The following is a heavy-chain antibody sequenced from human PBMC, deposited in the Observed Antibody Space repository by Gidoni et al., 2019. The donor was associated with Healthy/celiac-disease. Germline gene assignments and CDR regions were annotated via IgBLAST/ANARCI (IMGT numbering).Heavy chain of an antibody. CDR1: GGSFSGYY. V-gene: IGHV4-34*01. D-gene: IGHD6-19*01. Sequence: QVQLQQWGAGLLKPSETLSLTCAVYGGSFSGYYWSWSRQPPGKGLEWIGEINHSGSTNYNPSLKSRVTISVDTSKNQFSLKLSSVTAADTAVYYCARSSGWYRYFQHWGQGTLVTVSS. CDR2: INHSGST. CDR3: ARSSGWYRYFQH. J-gene: IGHJ1*01.